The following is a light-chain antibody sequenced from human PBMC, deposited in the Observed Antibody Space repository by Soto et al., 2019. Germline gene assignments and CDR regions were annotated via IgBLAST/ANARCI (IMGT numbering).Light chain of an antibody. J-gene: IGLJ3*02. Sequence: QSVLTQPASVSGSPGQSIAISCSGTSSDVGGYNYVSWYQHHPGKAPKLIIFDVRKRPSGVSNRFSGSKSGTTASLTISGLQADDEADYYCNSYSSSSTLVVFGGGTQLTVL. CDR2: DVR. CDR3: NSYSSSSTLVV. CDR1: SSDVGGYNY. V-gene: IGLV2-14*03.